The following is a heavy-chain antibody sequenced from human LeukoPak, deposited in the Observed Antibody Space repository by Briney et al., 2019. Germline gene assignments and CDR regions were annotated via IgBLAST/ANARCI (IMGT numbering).Heavy chain of an antibody. D-gene: IGHD2-15*01. V-gene: IGHV3-11*01. CDR1: GFTFSDYY. J-gene: IGHJ6*02. CDR2: ISSSGSTI. Sequence: GGSLRFSCAASGFTFSDYYMSWIRQAPGKGLEWVSYISSSGSTIYYADSVKGRFTIPRDNAKNSLYLQMNSLRAEDTAVYYCARALGAKVSYYYGMDVWGQGTTVTVSS. CDR3: ARALGAKVSYYYGMDV.